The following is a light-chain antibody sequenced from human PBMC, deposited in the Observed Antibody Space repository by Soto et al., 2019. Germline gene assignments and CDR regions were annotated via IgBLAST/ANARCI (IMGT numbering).Light chain of an antibody. Sequence: IQLTQSPSSLSASVGDRVTITCRASQGINSYLAWYQQKPGKAPELLIYAASTLQSGVPSRFSGSGSGTDFTLTISCLQSEDFATYYCQQYYSYPSRFGQGTKVDIK. V-gene: IGKV1-9*01. CDR1: QGINSY. CDR3: QQYYSYPSR. J-gene: IGKJ1*01. CDR2: AAS.